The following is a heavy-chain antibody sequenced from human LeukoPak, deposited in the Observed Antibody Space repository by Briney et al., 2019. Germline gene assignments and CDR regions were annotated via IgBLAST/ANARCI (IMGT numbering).Heavy chain of an antibody. J-gene: IGHJ4*02. CDR2: ISYDGSNE. CDR1: EFTFSSYW. CDR3: AKDRGMTTPYYFDY. Sequence: GGSLRLSCSASEFTFSSYWMTWVRQAPGKGLEWVAIISYDGSNEYYADSVKGRFTISRDNSKNTLYLQMNSLRAEDTAVYYCAKDRGMTTPYYFDYWGQGTLVTVSS. D-gene: IGHD4-11*01. V-gene: IGHV3-30*18.